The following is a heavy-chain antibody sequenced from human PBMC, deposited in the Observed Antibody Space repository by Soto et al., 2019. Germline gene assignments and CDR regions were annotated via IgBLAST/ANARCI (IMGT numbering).Heavy chain of an antibody. V-gene: IGHV4-39*01. CDR1: GYSVTSSDYY. D-gene: IGHD2-15*01. CDR3: APLSVSLSGPYGIHV. Sequence: SETLSLTCSVSGYSVTSSDYYWAWIRQPPGKGLEGIGSMFYSGLTYYNPSLKCRVTLSVDTSKNQFSVRLNSVTAADTAVYYCAPLSVSLSGPYGIHVWGQGTTVTVSS. CDR2: MFYSGLT. J-gene: IGHJ6*02.